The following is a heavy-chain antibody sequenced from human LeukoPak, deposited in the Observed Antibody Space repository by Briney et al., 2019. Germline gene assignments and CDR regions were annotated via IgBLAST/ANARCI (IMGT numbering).Heavy chain of an antibody. CDR2: AYHTGIP. J-gene: IGHJ6*02. Sequence: SETLSLTCAVSGDSITTNKWWTWVRQPPGKGLEWIGAAYHTGIPYYSPSLNSRVTISVDKSKNQFSLNLRSVTAADTAVYYCARDRDGMVFWGQGTTVTVSS. CDR3: ARDRDGMVF. CDR1: GDSITTNKW. V-gene: IGHV4-4*02.